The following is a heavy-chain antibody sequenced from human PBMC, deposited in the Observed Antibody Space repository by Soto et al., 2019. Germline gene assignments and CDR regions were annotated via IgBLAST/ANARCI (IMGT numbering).Heavy chain of an antibody. V-gene: IGHV4-59*01. Sequence: QVQLQESGPGLVKPSETLSLTCTVSGGSFSPYYWSWIRQPPGKGLEWIGYIDYSGNTNYNPSLMSRVTISVDTSNNQFSLRLTSVTAADTAVYYCARAQGLQAFWSGYSYPFDFWGQGTLVTVSA. CDR3: ARAQGLQAFWSGYSYPFDF. D-gene: IGHD3-3*01. CDR1: GGSFSPYY. CDR2: IDYSGNT. J-gene: IGHJ4*02.